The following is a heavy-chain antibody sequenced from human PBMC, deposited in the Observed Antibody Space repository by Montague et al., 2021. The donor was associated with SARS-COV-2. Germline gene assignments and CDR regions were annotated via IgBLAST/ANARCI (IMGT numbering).Heavy chain of an antibody. D-gene: IGHD3-22*01. Sequence: SETLSLTCTVSGASITNNIDYWAWIRQPPGKGLEWIGSIYYTGNTYYNPSLKSRVTISVVTSKNHFTLKLRSVTAAETAVYYCARLKRYFDSSGSPSAFDFGGQGKKVTVSS. J-gene: IGHJ3*01. CDR1: GASITNNIDY. CDR3: ARLKRYFDSSGSPSAFDF. CDR2: IYYTGNT. V-gene: IGHV4-39*02.